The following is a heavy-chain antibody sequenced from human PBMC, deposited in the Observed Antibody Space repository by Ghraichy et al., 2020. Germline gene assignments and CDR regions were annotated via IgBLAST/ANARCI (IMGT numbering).Heavy chain of an antibody. V-gene: IGHV1-69*13. Sequence: SVKVSCKASGGTFSSYAISWVRQAPGQGLEWMGGIIPIFGTANYAQKFQGRVTITADESTSTAYMELSSLRSEDTAVYYCARGSEATYYYDSSGYHRFDYWGQGTLVTVSS. CDR2: IIPIFGTA. CDR3: ARGSEATYYYDSSGYHRFDY. CDR1: GGTFSSYA. D-gene: IGHD3-22*01. J-gene: IGHJ4*02.